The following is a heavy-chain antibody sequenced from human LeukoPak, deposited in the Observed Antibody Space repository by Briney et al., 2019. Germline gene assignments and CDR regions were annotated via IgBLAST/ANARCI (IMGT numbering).Heavy chain of an antibody. CDR1: GFTFINYG. CDR2: INRGGST. Sequence: PGGSLRLSCAASGFTFINYGMHWIRQPPGKGLEWIGEINRGGSTNYNPSLRSRVTISVDTSKNQFSLKLSPVTAADTAVYYCARGPADYNKLKPGDRDGYNYKSKRTPFDYWGQGTLVTVSS. D-gene: IGHD5-24*01. CDR3: ARGPADYNKLKPGDRDGYNYKSKRTPFDY. J-gene: IGHJ4*02. V-gene: IGHV4-34*01.